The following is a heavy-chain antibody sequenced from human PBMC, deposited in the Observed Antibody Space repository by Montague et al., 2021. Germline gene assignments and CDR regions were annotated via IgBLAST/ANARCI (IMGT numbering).Heavy chain of an antibody. CDR2: VNERGSS. V-gene: IGHV4-34*01. CDR1: GGSFSVYS. CDR3: ARRGIVGGGPKGYFYAMDV. Sequence: SETLSLTCAVSGGSFSVYSWTWIRQSPGNRLEWIGEVNERGSSNFNPSLKSRLTISVDTSNKHLSLNLRSVTAADTAVYHCARRGIVGGGPKGYFYAMDVWGQGTTVTVSS. J-gene: IGHJ6*02. D-gene: IGHD1-26*01.